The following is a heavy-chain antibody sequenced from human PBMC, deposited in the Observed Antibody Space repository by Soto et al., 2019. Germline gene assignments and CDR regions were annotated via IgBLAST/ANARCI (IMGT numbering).Heavy chain of an antibody. J-gene: IGHJ4*02. V-gene: IGHV3-30-3*01. CDR3: ARGGDSIQLWRKYYFDY. CDR1: GFTFSSYA. D-gene: IGHD5-18*01. Sequence: GGSLRLSCAASGFTFSSYAMHWVRQAPGKGLEWVAVISYDGSNKYYADSVKGRFTISRDNSKNTLYLQMNSLRAEDTAVYYCARGGDSIQLWRKYYFDYWGQGTLVTVSS. CDR2: ISYDGSNK.